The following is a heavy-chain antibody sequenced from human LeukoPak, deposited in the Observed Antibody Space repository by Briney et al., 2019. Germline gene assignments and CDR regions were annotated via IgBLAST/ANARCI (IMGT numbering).Heavy chain of an antibody. Sequence: PGGSLRLPCAASGFIFSDYYMSWIRQAPGKGLEWVSYISSSGSTMYYTDSVKGRFTISRDNAKDSLYLQMNSLRAEDTAVYYCARDPGSGYEEHFDYWGQGTLVTVSS. D-gene: IGHD5-12*01. CDR1: GFIFSDYY. CDR3: ARDPGSGYEEHFDY. V-gene: IGHV3-11*01. J-gene: IGHJ4*02. CDR2: ISSSGSTM.